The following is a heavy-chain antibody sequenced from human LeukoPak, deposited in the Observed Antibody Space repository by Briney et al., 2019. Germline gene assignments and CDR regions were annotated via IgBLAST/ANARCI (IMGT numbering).Heavy chain of an antibody. CDR2: IYYSGST. Sequence: SETLSLTCTVSGGSISSSSYYWGWIRQPPGKGLEWIGSIYYSGSTYYNPSLKSRVTISVDTSKNQFSLKLSSVTAADTAVYYCARANYDILTGYYNQYFDYWGQGTLVTVSS. CDR1: GGSISSSSYY. J-gene: IGHJ4*02. V-gene: IGHV4-39*07. CDR3: ARANYDILTGYYNQYFDY. D-gene: IGHD3-9*01.